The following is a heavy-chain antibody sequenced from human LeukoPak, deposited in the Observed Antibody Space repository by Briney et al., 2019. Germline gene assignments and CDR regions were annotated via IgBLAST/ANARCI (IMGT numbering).Heavy chain of an antibody. CDR1: GVTFSSYG. V-gene: IGHV3-30*02. D-gene: IGHD6-6*01. CDR3: ARAEDSSSDGMDV. J-gene: IGHJ6*04. CDR2: IRYDGSNK. Sequence: QPGGSLRLSCAAPGVTFSSYGMHWVRQAPGKRLERVAFIRYDGSNKYSADSAKGRFTISRDTSKNTLYLQMNSLRAEDTAVYYCARAEDSSSDGMDVWGKGTTVTVSS.